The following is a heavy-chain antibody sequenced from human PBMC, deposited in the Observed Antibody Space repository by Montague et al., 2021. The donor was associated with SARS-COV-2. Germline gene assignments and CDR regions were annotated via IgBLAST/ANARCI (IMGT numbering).Heavy chain of an antibody. CDR1: GFTFSSYW. D-gene: IGHD5-12*01. V-gene: IGHV3-74*01. Sequence: SLRLSCAASGFTFSSYWMHWVRQAPGKGLVWVSRINSDGSSTSYADSVKGRFTISRDNAKNTLYLQMNSLRAEDTAVYYCARGIVAPYYFDYGGQGTLVTVSS. CDR2: INSDGSST. CDR3: ARGIVAPYYFDY. J-gene: IGHJ4*02.